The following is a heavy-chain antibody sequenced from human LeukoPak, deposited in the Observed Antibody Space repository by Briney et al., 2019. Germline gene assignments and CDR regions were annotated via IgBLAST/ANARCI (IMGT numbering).Heavy chain of an antibody. J-gene: IGHJ4*02. V-gene: IGHV4-30-4*01. CDR2: IYYSGST. CDR3: ARDSRITLKDY. Sequence: SQTLSLTCTVSGGSISSGDYYWSWIRQPPGKGLEWIGYIYYSGSTYYNPSLKSRVTISVDTSKNQFSLKLGSVTAADTAVYYCARDSRITLKDYWGQGTLVTVSS. D-gene: IGHD3-10*01. CDR1: GGSISSGDYY.